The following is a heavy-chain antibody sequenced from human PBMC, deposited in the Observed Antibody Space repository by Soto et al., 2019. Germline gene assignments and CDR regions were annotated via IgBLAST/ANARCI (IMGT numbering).Heavy chain of an antibody. CDR3: ARGASEYSYGYWFDP. D-gene: IGHD5-18*01. V-gene: IGHV4-59*11. J-gene: IGHJ5*02. Sequence: SETLSLTCTVSGGSIITHYWSWIRQPPGKGLEWIGYSHYSGNTDYNPSLRSRVTMAVDTSKGQVSLNLNSVTAADTAIYYCARGASEYSYGYWFDPWGPGILVTVSS. CDR2: SHYSGNT. CDR1: GGSIITHY.